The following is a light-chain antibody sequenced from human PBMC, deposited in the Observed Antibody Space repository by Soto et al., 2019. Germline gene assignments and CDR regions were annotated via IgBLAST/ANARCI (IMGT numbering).Light chain of an antibody. V-gene: IGLV2-8*01. CDR2: EVS. CDR1: SSDVGGYNY. Sequence: QSALTQPPSASGSPGQSVTISCTGTSSDVGGYNYVSWYQQHPGKAPKLMIYEVSKRPSGVPDRFSGSKSGNTASLTVSGLQPEDEADYYCSSYAGSNNVVFGTWTKLTVL. J-gene: IGLJ1*01. CDR3: SSYAGSNNVV.